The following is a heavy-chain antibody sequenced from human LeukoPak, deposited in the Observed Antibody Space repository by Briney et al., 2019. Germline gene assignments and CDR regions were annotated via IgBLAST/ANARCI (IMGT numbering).Heavy chain of an antibody. V-gene: IGHV3-64D*09. CDR2: ISSNGGST. J-gene: IGHJ6*02. CDR1: GFTFSSYA. Sequence: PGGSLRLSCSASGFTFSSYAMHWVRQAPGKGLEYVSAISSNGGSTYYADSVKGIFTISRDNSKNTLYLQMSSLRAEDTAVYYCVKQTAGTYFYYGMDVWGQGTTVTVSS. D-gene: IGHD6-13*01. CDR3: VKQTAGTYFYYGMDV.